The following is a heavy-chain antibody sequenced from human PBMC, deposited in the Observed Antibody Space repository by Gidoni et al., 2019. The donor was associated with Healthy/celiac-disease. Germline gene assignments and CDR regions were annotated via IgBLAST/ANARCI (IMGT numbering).Heavy chain of an antibody. CDR1: GYTFTGYY. CDR3: ARDNEGYYDSSGYYYNAFDI. J-gene: IGHJ3*02. D-gene: IGHD3-22*01. Sequence: QVQLVQSGAEVKKPGASVKVSCKASGYTFTGYYMHWVRQAPGQGLEWMGWINPNSGGTNYAQKFQGRVTMTRDTSISTAYMELSRLRSDDTAVYYCARDNEGYYDSSGYYYNAFDIWGQGTMVTVSS. CDR2: INPNSGGT. V-gene: IGHV1-2*02.